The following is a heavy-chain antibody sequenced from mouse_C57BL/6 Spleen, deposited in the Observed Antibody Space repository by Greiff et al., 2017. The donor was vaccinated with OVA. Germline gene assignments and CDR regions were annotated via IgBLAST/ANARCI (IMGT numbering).Heavy chain of an antibody. Sequence: EVQLVESGGDLVKPGGSLKLSCAASGFTFSSYGMSWVRQTPDKRLEWVATISSGGSYTYYPDSVTGRFTISRDNAKNTLYLQMSSLKSDDTAMYYCARIYDYDGYYAMDDWGKGTTVTVSS. V-gene: IGHV5-6*01. CDR1: GFTFSSYG. CDR2: ISSGGSYT. J-gene: IGHJ4*01. CDR3: ARIYDYDGYYAMDD. D-gene: IGHD2-4*01.